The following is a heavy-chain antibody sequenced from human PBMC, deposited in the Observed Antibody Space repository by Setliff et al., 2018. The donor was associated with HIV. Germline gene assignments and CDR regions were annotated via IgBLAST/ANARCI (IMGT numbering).Heavy chain of an antibody. CDR2: IIPIVDKT. Sequence: GASVKVSCKASGGTFSSHAINWVRQAPGQGLEWMGGIIPIVDKTNYAQKFQGRVAITADKSTITAYMELSSLRSEDTAMYYCAREPDYGIRDAFDIWGQGTMVTVSS. D-gene: IGHD4-17*01. CDR3: AREPDYGIRDAFDI. V-gene: IGHV1-69*10. J-gene: IGHJ3*02. CDR1: GGTFSSHA.